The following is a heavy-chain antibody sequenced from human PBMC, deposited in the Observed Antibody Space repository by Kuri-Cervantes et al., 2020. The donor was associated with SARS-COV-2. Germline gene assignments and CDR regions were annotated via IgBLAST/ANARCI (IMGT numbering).Heavy chain of an antibody. CDR3: ASPSPKRSHYYYGMYV. CDR2: IYYSGST. D-gene: IGHD6-25*01. CDR1: GGSISSYY. V-gene: IGHV4-59*08. J-gene: IGHJ6*02. Sequence: GSLRLSCTVSGGSISSYYWSWIRQPPGKGLEWIGYIYYSGSTNYNPSLKSRVTISVDTSKNQFSLKLSSVTAADTAVYYCASPSPKRSHYYYGMYVWGQGTTVTVSS.